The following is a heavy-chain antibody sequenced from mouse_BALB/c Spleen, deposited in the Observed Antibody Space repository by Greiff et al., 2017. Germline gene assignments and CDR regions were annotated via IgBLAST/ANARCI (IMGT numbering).Heavy chain of an antibody. Sequence: VQLQQSGPELMKPGASVKISCKASGYSFTSYYMHWVKQSHGKSLEWIGYIDPFNGGTSYNQKFKGKATLTVDKSSSTAFMHLSSLTSEDSAVYYCARRGLGLLLFAYWGQGTLVTVSA. CDR3: ARRGLGLLLFAY. CDR2: IDPFNGGT. D-gene: IGHD3-1*01. V-gene: IGHV1S135*01. J-gene: IGHJ3*01. CDR1: GYSFTSYY.